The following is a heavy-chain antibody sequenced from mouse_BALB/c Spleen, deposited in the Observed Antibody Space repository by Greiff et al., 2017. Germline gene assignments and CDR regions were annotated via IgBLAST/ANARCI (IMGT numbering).Heavy chain of an antibody. CDR1: GFNIKDYY. V-gene: IGHV14-4*02. CDR3: NAYGNHYFDY. D-gene: IGHD2-10*02. CDR2: IDPENGDT. Sequence: EVKLQESGAELVRSGASVKLSCTASGFNIKDYYMHWVKQRPEQGLEWIGWIDPENGDTEYAPKFQGKATMTADTSSNTAYLQLSSLTSEDTAVYYCNAYGNHYFDYWGQGTTLTVSS. J-gene: IGHJ2*01.